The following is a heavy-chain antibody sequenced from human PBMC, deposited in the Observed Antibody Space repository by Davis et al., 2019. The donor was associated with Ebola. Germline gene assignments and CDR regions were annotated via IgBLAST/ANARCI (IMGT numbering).Heavy chain of an antibody. CDR3: ATENIGAFDI. V-gene: IGHV1-18*01. J-gene: IGHJ3*02. CDR1: GGTFSSYA. CDR2: ISAYNGNT. Sequence: AASVQVSCKASGGTFSSYAISWVRQAPGQGLEWMGWISAYNGNTNYAQKLQGRVTMTTDTSTSTAYMELRSLRSDDTAVYYCATENIGAFDIWGQGTMVTVSS.